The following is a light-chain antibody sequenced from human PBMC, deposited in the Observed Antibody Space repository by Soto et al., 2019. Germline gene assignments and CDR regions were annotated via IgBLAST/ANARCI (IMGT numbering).Light chain of an antibody. CDR1: SSDVGSYNL. CDR2: EGS. CDR3: SLYTSENTYV. J-gene: IGLJ1*01. V-gene: IGLV2-14*02. Sequence: QSVLTQPASVSGSPGQSITISCTGTSSDVGSYNLVSWYQQHPGKAPKLMIYEGSKRPSGVPDRFSGSKSGNTASLTISGLQAADEADYYCSLYTSENTYVFGTGTKVTVL.